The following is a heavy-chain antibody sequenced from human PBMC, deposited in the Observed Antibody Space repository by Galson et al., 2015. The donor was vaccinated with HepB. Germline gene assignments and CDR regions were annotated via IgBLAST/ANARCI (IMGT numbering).Heavy chain of an antibody. V-gene: IGHV1-18*04. D-gene: IGHD2-2*01. Sequence: QSGAEVKEPGASVKVSCKASGYTFTTFGLAWVQQAPGQGLEWMGWIGTYTGNRNYAQKFRDRVTMTTDTSTNTAYMELRSLRSDDTAVYYCARDGQSGRPGSNWGQGTLVIVSS. CDR3: ARDGQSGRPGSN. J-gene: IGHJ4*02. CDR2: IGTYTGNR. CDR1: GYTFTTFG.